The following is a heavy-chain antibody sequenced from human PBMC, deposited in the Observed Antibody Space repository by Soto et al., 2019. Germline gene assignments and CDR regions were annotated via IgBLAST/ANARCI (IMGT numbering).Heavy chain of an antibody. CDR1: GFTFNNIA. CDR2: INESGDST. Sequence: EVQLLESGGGLVQPGGSLRLSCAASGFTFNNIAMGWVRQAAGKGLKYVSSINESGDSTFYADSVKGRFTISRDNSKSTLHLQMNSLRADDTAVYYCVKRNCGNCPWSSWGQGTLVTVSS. V-gene: IGHV3-23*01. J-gene: IGHJ4*02. CDR3: VKRNCGNCPWSS. D-gene: IGHD2-21*01.